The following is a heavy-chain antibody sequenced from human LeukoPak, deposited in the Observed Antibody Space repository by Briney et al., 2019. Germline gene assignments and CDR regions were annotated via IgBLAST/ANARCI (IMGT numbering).Heavy chain of an antibody. CDR1: GSISSYY. D-gene: IGHD2-2*01. CDR2: IYTSGST. V-gene: IGHV4-4*09. Sequence: SETLSLTCTVSGSISSYYWSWIRQPPGKGLEWIGYIYTSGSTNYNPSLKSRVTISVDTSKNRFSLDLSSVTAADTAVYYCARQKCTSTSCLTKNAFDIWGQGTMVTVSS. CDR3: ARQKCTSTSCLTKNAFDI. J-gene: IGHJ3*02.